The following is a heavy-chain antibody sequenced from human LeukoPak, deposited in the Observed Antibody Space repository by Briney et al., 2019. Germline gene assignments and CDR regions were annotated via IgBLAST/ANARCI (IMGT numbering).Heavy chain of an antibody. J-gene: IGHJ3*02. CDR1: GGSINDFY. D-gene: IGHD3-16*02. Sequence: KPSETLSLTCTVSGGSINDFYWSWIRQPPGKGLQWIAYTSYSGNTNYNPSLKSRVTISVDTSKNQFSLRLGSVTAADTAVYYCARDPSIGGYDYVWETYRYTGTFDIWGQGTMVTVSS. CDR2: TSYSGNT. CDR3: ARDPSIGGYDYVWETYRYTGTFDI. V-gene: IGHV4-59*01.